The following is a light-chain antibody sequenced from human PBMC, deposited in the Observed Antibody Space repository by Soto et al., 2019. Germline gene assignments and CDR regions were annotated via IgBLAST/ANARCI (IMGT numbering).Light chain of an antibody. CDR1: QTVSNN. Sequence: EIVMTQSPATLSVSPGEKATLSCRASQTVSNNLAWYQQKPGHAPRLLIYFASTRATGIPARFSGSGSGTEFTLTISSLQSEDFAVYYCQQYNQSPLTFGGGTKAETK. CDR2: FAS. CDR3: QQYNQSPLT. J-gene: IGKJ4*01. V-gene: IGKV3-15*01.